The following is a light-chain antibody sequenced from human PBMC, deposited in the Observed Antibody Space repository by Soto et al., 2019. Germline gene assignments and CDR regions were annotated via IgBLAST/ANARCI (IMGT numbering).Light chain of an antibody. Sequence: DIQMTQSPSSPSASVGDRVTITYRASQGISNYVAWYHQKPGKVPNLLIDAASTFQSGVPSRFSASGSGTDFNLTISSLQPEDVATYYCQKYNSAPWTFGQGTKVEI. CDR2: AAS. CDR3: QKYNSAPWT. V-gene: IGKV1-27*01. J-gene: IGKJ1*01. CDR1: QGISNY.